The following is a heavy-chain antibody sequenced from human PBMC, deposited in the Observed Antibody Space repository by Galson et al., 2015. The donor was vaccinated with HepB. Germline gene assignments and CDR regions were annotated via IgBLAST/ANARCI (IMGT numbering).Heavy chain of an antibody. J-gene: IGHJ3*02. CDR3: AKLHRRITGTTSDAFDI. CDR1: GFTFSSYG. V-gene: IGHV3-30*18. CDR2: ISYDGSNK. Sequence: SLRLSCAASGFTFSSYGMHWVRQAPGKGLEWVAVISYDGSNKYYADSVKGRFTISRDNSKNTLYLQMNSLRAEDTAVYYCAKLHRRITGTTSDAFDIWGQGTMVTVSS. D-gene: IGHD1-7*01.